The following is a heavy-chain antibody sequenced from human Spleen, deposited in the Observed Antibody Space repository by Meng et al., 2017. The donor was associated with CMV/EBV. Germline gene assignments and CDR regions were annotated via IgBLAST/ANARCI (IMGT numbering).Heavy chain of an antibody. CDR3: ASVDAALDFDY. D-gene: IGHD5-12*01. J-gene: IGHJ4*02. CDR2: IDPADSHT. V-gene: IGHV5-51*01. Sequence: SCKVSGYSFTTDWIGWVRQMPGKGLEWVGIIDPADSHTRYSPSFQGQVTISADESITTAYLQWNSLKASDTALYFCASVDAALDFDYWGQGTLVTVSS. CDR1: GYSFTTDW.